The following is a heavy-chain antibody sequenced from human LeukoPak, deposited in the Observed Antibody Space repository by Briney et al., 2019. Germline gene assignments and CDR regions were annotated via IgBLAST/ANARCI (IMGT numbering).Heavy chain of an antibody. Sequence: SETLSLTCTVSGYSISSGYYWGWIRQPPGKGLEWIGSIYHSGSTYYNPSLKRRVTISVDTSKNQFSLKLSSVTAADTAVYYCARGGHITILAFDIWGEGTMVTVSS. J-gene: IGHJ3*02. V-gene: IGHV4-38-2*02. CDR3: ARGGHITILAFDI. CDR2: IYHSGST. D-gene: IGHD3-3*01. CDR1: GYSISSGYY.